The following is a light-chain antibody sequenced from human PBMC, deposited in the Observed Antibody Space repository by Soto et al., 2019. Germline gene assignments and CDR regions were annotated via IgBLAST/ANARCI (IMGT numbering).Light chain of an antibody. CDR1: NSDVGGYNY. V-gene: IGLV2-14*01. CDR3: CSYTPNNTWV. Sequence: QSALTQAASGSGSPGQSITISCTGTNSDVGGYNYVSWYQQHPGKAPKLIIYEVSDRPSGISTRFSASKSGNTASLTISGLQPGDEADYYCCSYTPNNTWVFGGGTKLTVL. CDR2: EVS. J-gene: IGLJ3*02.